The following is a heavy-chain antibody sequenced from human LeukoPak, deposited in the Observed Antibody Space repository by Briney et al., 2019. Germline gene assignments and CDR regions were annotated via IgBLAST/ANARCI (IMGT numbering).Heavy chain of an antibody. V-gene: IGHV4-34*01. CDR2: INHSGST. CDR3: ASRRILDYFDY. J-gene: IGHJ4*02. Sequence: PSETLSLTCAVYGVSFSGYYWSWIRQPPGKGLEWIGEINHSGSTNYNPSLKSRVTISVDTSKNQFSLKLSSVTAADTAVYYCASRRILDYFDYWGQGTLVTVSS. CDR1: GVSFSGYY. D-gene: IGHD2/OR15-2a*01.